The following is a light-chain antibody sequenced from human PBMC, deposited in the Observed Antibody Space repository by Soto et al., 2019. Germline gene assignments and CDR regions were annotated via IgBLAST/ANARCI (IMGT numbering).Light chain of an antibody. CDR1: SSDVGAYNY. J-gene: IGLJ2*01. CDR2: EVS. Sequence: QSALTQPPSASGSPGQSVTISCTGTSSDVGAYNYVSWYQQHPGKAPKLMIYEVSKRPSGVPDRFSGSKSGNTASLTISGLQADDEADYYCCSYAGTYSPVLGGGTKLTVL. CDR3: CSYAGTYSPV. V-gene: IGLV2-8*01.